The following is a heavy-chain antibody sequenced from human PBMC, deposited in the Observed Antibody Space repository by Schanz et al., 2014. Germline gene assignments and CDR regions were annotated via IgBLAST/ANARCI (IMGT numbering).Heavy chain of an antibody. J-gene: IGHJ3*02. CDR1: GFTFSIYA. CDR3: ARKRKLGVYGGKGHDSLDI. Sequence: EVQLVESGGGLVQPGGSLRLSCSASGFTFSIYAMHWVRQAPGKGLEWVSYVSRSTPDIYYADSVKGRFTMSRDNAKNSVLLQMNSLRAEDTAVDYCARKRKLGVYGGKGHDSLDIWGQGTMVTVSS. V-gene: IGHV3-48*01. D-gene: IGHD4-17*01. CDR2: VSRSTPDI.